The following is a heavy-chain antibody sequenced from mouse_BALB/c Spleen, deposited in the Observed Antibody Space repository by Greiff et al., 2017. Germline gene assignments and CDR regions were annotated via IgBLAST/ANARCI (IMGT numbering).Heavy chain of an antibody. D-gene: IGHD3-2*01. CDR2: INSNGGST. CDR1: GFTFSSYG. CDR3: ARDGDSSGYVGFAY. J-gene: IGHJ3*01. V-gene: IGHV5-6-3*01. Sequence: DVMLVESGGGLVQPGGSLKLSCAASGFTFSSYGMSWVRQTPDKRLELVATINSNGGSTYYPDSVKGRFTISRDNAKNTLYLQMSSLKSEDTAMYYCARDGDSSGYVGFAYRGQGTLVTVSA.